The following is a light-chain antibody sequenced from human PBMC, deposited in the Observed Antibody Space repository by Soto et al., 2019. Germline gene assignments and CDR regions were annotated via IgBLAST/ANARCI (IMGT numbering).Light chain of an antibody. J-gene: IGKJ5*01. CDR3: QHRSTRPRA. CDR2: DAS. Sequence: EIVLTQSPATLSLSPGERATLSCRASQSVGIYLGWYQQRPGQAPRLLIYDASKRAAGIPARLSGSGSGTDFTLTINSLEPEDFAVYYCQHRSTRPRAFGQGTRLEIK. V-gene: IGKV3-11*01. CDR1: QSVGIY.